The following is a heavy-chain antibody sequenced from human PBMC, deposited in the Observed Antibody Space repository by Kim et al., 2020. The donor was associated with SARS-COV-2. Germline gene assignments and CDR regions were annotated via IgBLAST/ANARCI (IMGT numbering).Heavy chain of an antibody. CDR3: AKGLVVVAAGADYFDY. D-gene: IGHD2-15*01. Sequence: VKGRFTNARENAKNSLYLQMNSLRAEDTALYYCAKGLVVVAAGADYFDYWGQGTLVTVSS. V-gene: IGHV3-9*01. J-gene: IGHJ4*02.